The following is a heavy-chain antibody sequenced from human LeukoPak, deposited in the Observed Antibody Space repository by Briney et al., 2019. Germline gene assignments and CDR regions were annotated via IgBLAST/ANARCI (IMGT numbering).Heavy chain of an antibody. CDR1: GFTFSSYW. CDR3: ARGRWLQASYYFDY. D-gene: IGHD5-24*01. Sequence: PGGSLRLSCAASGFTFSSYWMSWVRQAPGKGLEWVANIKQDGSEKYYVDSVKGRFTISRDNAKNSLYLQMNSLRAEDTAAYYCARGRWLQASYYFDYWGQGTLVTVSS. CDR2: IKQDGSEK. V-gene: IGHV3-7*01. J-gene: IGHJ4*02.